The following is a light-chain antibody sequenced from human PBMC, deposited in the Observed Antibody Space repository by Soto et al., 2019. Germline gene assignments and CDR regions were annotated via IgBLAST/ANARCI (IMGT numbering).Light chain of an antibody. CDR3: QQYDSYPFP. CDR2: KAS. J-gene: IGKJ3*01. CDR1: QSISSW. V-gene: IGKV1-5*03. Sequence: DIQMTQSPSTLSASVGERVTITCRASQSISSWLAWYQQKPGKAPKLLIYKASSLESGVPSRFSGSRSGTEFNLTISSLQPDDFATYYCQQYDSYPFPFGHGTKVDIK.